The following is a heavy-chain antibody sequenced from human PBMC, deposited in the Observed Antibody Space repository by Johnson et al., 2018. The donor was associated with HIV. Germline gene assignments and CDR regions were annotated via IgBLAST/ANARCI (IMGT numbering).Heavy chain of an antibody. CDR1: GFTVSSNY. CDR2: TYSGGSP. V-gene: IGHV3-66*01. D-gene: IGHD6-19*01. CDR3: ARVGWATSDAFDI. Sequence: VKLVESGGGLVQPGGSLRLSCAASGFTVSSNYMSWVRQAPGKGLEWVSGTYSGGSPYYADSVKGRFTNSRDNAQNSLSLQMNSLRPEDTALYYCARVGWATSDAFDIWGQGTMVTVSS. J-gene: IGHJ3*02.